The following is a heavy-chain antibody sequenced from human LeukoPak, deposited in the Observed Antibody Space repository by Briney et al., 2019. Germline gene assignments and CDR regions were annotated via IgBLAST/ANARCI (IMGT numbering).Heavy chain of an antibody. Sequence: GASVKVSCKASGYNFITYGITWVRQAPGQGLEWMGWISPYNGNTNYAQKLQGRVTMTTGTSTNTAYMDLRSLRSDDTAVYYCARAHRTDYFDYWGQGTLVTVSS. CDR1: GYNFITYG. D-gene: IGHD1-14*01. CDR3: ARAHRTDYFDY. J-gene: IGHJ4*02. CDR2: ISPYNGNT. V-gene: IGHV1-18*01.